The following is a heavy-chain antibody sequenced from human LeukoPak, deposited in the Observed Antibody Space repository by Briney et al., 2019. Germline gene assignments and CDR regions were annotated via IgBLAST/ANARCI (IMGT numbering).Heavy chain of an antibody. CDR2: ISYDGSNK. CDR1: GFTFSSYG. CDR3: AKDYCGGDCYSPLC. D-gene: IGHD2-21*02. V-gene: IGHV3-30*18. Sequence: PGGSLRLSCAASGFTFSSYGMHWVRQAPGKGLEWVAVISYDGSNKYYADSVKGRFTISRDNSKNSLYLQMNSLRAEDTAVYYCAKDYCGGDCYSPLCWGQGTLVTVTS. J-gene: IGHJ4*02.